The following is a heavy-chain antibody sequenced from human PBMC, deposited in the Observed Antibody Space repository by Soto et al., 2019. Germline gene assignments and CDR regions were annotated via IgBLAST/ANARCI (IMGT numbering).Heavy chain of an antibody. Sequence: ASVKVSCKASGFTFTSSAMQWVRQARGQRLEWIGWIVVGSGNTNYAQKFQERVTITRDMSTSTAYMELSSLRSEDTAVYYCAADPYGSGSPLGPYYYYMDVWGKGTTVTVSS. CDR2: IVVGSGNT. D-gene: IGHD3-10*01. CDR3: AADPYGSGSPLGPYYYYMDV. V-gene: IGHV1-58*02. CDR1: GFTFTSSA. J-gene: IGHJ6*03.